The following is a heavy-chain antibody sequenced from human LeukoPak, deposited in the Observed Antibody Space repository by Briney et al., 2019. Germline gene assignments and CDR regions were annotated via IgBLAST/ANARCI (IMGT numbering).Heavy chain of an antibody. CDR1: GGSFSGYY. CDR3: ARLAMVRGGPKQKYYFDY. J-gene: IGHJ4*02. CDR2: INHSGST. V-gene: IGHV4-34*01. D-gene: IGHD3-10*01. Sequence: SETLSLTCAVYGGSFSGYYWSWIRQPPGKGLEWIGEINHSGSTNYNPSLKSRVTISVDTSKNQFSLKLSSVTAADTAVYYCARLAMVRGGPKQKYYFDYWGQGTLVTVSS.